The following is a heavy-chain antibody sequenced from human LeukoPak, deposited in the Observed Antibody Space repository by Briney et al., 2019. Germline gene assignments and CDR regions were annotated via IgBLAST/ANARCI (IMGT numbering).Heavy chain of an antibody. V-gene: IGHV3-21*01. D-gene: IGHD3-10*01. J-gene: IGHJ4*02. Sequence: GGSLRLSCAASGFTFSSYSMNWVRQAPGKGLEWVSSISSSSSYIYYADSVKGRCTISRDNAKNSLYLQMNSLRAEDTAVYYCARDRRYGSGSCDYWGQGTLVTVSS. CDR2: ISSSSSYI. CDR1: GFTFSSYS. CDR3: ARDRRYGSGSCDY.